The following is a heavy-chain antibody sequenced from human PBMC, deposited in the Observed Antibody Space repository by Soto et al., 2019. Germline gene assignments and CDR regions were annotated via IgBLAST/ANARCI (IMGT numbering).Heavy chain of an antibody. J-gene: IGHJ4*02. CDR3: AKDLLRGYSYGYLGTDY. CDR2: ISYDGSNK. V-gene: IGHV3-30*18. CDR1: GFTFSSYG. Sequence: GGSLRLSCAASGFTFSSYGMHWVRQAPGKGLEWVAVISYDGSNKYDADSVKGRFTISRDNSKNTLYLQMNSLRAEDTAVYYCAKDLLRGYSYGYLGTDYWGQGTLVTVSS. D-gene: IGHD5-18*01.